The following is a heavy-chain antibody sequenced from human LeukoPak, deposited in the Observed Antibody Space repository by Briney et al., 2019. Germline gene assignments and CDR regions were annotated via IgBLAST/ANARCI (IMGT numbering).Heavy chain of an antibody. V-gene: IGHV4-34*01. CDR2: INHSGST. CDR1: GGSFSGYY. Sequence: TSETLSLTCAVYGGSFSGYYWSWIRQPPGKGLEWIGEINHSGSTNYNPSLKSRVTISVDTSKNQFSLKLSSMTAADTAVYYCARDYYDSSGLYYFDYWGQGTLVTVSS. J-gene: IGHJ4*02. D-gene: IGHD3-22*01. CDR3: ARDYYDSSGLYYFDY.